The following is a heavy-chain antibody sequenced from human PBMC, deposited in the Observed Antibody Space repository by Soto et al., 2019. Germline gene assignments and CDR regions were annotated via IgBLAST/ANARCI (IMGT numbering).Heavy chain of an antibody. D-gene: IGHD4-17*01. CDR1: GGSISSSSYY. CDR2: IYYSGST. J-gene: IGHJ4*02. V-gene: IGHV4-39*01. Sequence: SETMSVICTVAGGSISSSSYYWGRNSQPPGKGLEWIGSIYYSGSTYYNPSLKSRVTISVDTSKNQFSLKLSSVTAADTAVYYCARHADYGGNSAAWGQGTLVTVSS. CDR3: ARHADYGGNSAA.